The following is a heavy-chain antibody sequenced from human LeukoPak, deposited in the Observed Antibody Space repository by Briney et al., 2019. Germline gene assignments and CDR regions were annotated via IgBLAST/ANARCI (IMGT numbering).Heavy chain of an antibody. CDR3: ARAPIYDGSGYWDY. CDR1: GFTFDDYG. J-gene: IGHJ4*02. V-gene: IGHV3-20*04. CDR2: INCNGGST. D-gene: IGHD3-22*01. Sequence: GRSLSLSCAASGFTFDDYGMRWVRQAPGKGMGWVSGINCNGGSTTYADSVKERLTISRDNANNPIYLQMNRLRAEDTAFYYCARAPIYDGSGYWDYWGQGILVTVSS.